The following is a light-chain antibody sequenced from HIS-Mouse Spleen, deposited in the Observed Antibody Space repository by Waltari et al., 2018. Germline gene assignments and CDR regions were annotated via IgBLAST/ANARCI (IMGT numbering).Light chain of an antibody. J-gene: IGKJ4*01. CDR1: QSISSY. CDR3: QQSYSTPLT. CDR2: AAS. Sequence: DIQMTQSPSSLSASVGDRVTIPFRASQSISSYLNWYQQKPGKAPKLLIYAASSLQSGVPSRFSGSGSGTDFTLTISSLQPEDFATYYCQQSYSTPLTFGGGTKVEIK. V-gene: IGKV1-39*01.